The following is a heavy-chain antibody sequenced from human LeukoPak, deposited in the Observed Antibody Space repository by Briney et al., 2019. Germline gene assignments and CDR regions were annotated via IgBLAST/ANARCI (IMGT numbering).Heavy chain of an antibody. CDR3: ARVERGSWYGTYNWFDP. CDR1: GGSISSSNW. Sequence: SETLSLTCAVSGGSISSSNWWTWVRQPPGKGLEWIGEIYHSGSTNYNPSLKSRVTISVDTSKNQFSLKLSSVTAADTAVYYCARVERGSWYGTYNWFDPWGQGTLVTVSS. D-gene: IGHD6-13*01. CDR2: IYHSGST. V-gene: IGHV4-4*02. J-gene: IGHJ5*02.